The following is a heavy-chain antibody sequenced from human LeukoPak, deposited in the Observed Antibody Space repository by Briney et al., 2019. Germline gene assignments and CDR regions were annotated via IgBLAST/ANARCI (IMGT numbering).Heavy chain of an antibody. J-gene: IGHJ4*02. V-gene: IGHV3-30*18. D-gene: IGHD3-22*01. Sequence: PRRSLRLSCAASGFTFSSYGMHWVRQAPGKGLEWVAVISYDGSNKYYADSVKGRFTISRDNSKNTLYLQMNSLRAEDTVVYYCAKGGRYYDSSGYLPNYYFDYWGQGTLVTVSS. CDR3: AKGGRYYDSSGYLPNYYFDY. CDR1: GFTFSSYG. CDR2: ISYDGSNK.